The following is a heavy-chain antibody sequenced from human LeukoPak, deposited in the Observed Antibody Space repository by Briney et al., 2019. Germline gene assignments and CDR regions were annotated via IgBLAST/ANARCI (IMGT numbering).Heavy chain of an antibody. CDR3: AKDSPVATW. Sequence: TGGSLRFSCAASGFTFSSYSMNWVRQSPGKGLEWVSYISSGSSSIYYADSVKGRFTVSRDNSKNTLYLQMDSLRADDTAKYYCAKDSPVATWWGQGTLVTVSS. CDR1: GFTFSSYS. D-gene: IGHD1-26*01. J-gene: IGHJ4*02. V-gene: IGHV3-48*01. CDR2: ISSGSSSI.